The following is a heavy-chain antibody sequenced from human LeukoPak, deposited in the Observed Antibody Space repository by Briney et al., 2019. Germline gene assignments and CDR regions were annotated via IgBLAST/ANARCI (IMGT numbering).Heavy chain of an antibody. CDR1: GFPFGRYW. CDR3: AASITMFDY. Sequence: QPGGSLRLSCAASGFPFGRYWMSWVRQAPGKGLEWVANIKEDGSVKYYVESVKGRFTISRDNAKNSLYLQMNSLRAEDTAVYYCAASITMFDYWGQGTLVTVSS. D-gene: IGHD3-10*01. CDR2: IKEDGSVK. J-gene: IGHJ4*02. V-gene: IGHV3-7*02.